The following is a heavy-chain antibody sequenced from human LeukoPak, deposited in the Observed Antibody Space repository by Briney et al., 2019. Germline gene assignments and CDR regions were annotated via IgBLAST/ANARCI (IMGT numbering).Heavy chain of an antibody. CDR1: GFTFSSYS. J-gene: IGHJ4*02. V-gene: IGHV3-21*01. CDR3: ARDSGTAFGY. CDR2: ISSSSSYI. Sequence: GGSLRLSCAASGFTFSSYSMTWVRQAPGKGLEWVSSISSSSSYIYYADSVKGRFTISRDNAKNSLYLQMNSLRAEDTAVYYCARDSGTAFGYWGQGTLVTVSS.